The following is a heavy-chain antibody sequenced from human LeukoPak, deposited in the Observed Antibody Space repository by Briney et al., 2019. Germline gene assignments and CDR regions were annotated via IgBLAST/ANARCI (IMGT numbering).Heavy chain of an antibody. CDR2: VSYDGINK. CDR1: GFNFSTYG. D-gene: IGHD3-10*01. Sequence: PGGSLRLSCAASGFNFSTYGMHWVRQAPGKGLEWVAVVSYDGINKYYADSVKGRFTISRDNSKNTLYVQVNSLRAEDTAVYYCARDRSMVRGVIQYYFDYWGQGTPVTVSS. J-gene: IGHJ4*02. CDR3: ARDRSMVRGVIQYYFDY. V-gene: IGHV3-30*03.